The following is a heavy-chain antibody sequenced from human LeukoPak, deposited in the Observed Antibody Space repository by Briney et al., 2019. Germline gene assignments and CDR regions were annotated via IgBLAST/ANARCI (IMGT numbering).Heavy chain of an antibody. CDR1: GGSISSSSYY. Sequence: SETLSLTCTVSGGSISSSSYYWGWIRQPPGKGLEWIGSIYYSGSTYYNPSLKSRVTISVDTSKNQFSLKLSSVTAADTAVHYCARHPEFGELHIWGQGTLVTVSS. V-gene: IGHV4-39*01. J-gene: IGHJ4*02. D-gene: IGHD3-10*01. CDR2: IYYSGST. CDR3: ARHPEFGELHI.